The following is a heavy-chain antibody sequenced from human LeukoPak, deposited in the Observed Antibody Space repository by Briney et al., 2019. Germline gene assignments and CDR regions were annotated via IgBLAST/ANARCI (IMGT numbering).Heavy chain of an antibody. Sequence: GGSLRLSCAVSGFTVSSNYMSWVRQAPGKGLEWVSVIYSGAGTYYADSVKGRFTISRDNSKNTLYLQMNSLRAEDTAVYYCAKDSSGPMYWGQGTLVTVSS. J-gene: IGHJ4*02. CDR3: AKDSSGPMY. CDR1: GFTVSSNY. CDR2: IYSGAGT. D-gene: IGHD6-19*01. V-gene: IGHV3-66*01.